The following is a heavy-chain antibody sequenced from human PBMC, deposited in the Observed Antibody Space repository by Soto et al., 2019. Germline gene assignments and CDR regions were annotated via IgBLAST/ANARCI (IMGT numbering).Heavy chain of an antibody. J-gene: IGHJ1*01. Sequence: EVKLLESGGGLVQPGGSLRLSCAASGFSFSDHYMDWVRQAPGKGLEWVGRTRNKANSYSTEYAASVKGRFKISRDESLDSLYLQMNSLKTEDTAVYYCASTYGDYRDFKQWGQGTLVTVSS. D-gene: IGHD4-17*01. CDR1: GFSFSDHY. CDR3: ASTYGDYRDFKQ. CDR2: TRNKANSYST. V-gene: IGHV3-72*01.